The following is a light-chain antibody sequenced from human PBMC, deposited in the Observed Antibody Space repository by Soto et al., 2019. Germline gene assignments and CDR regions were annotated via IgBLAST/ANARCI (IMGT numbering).Light chain of an antibody. Sequence: EIVMTQSPGTLSVSPGERATLSCGASQSVSSSYLAWYQQKPGQAPRLLIYGASSRATGIPDRFSGSGSGTEFTLTISSLQPDDFATYYCQHYNSYSEAFGQGTKVDIK. V-gene: IGKV3-20*01. CDR2: GAS. CDR3: QHYNSYSEA. CDR1: QSVSSSY. J-gene: IGKJ1*01.